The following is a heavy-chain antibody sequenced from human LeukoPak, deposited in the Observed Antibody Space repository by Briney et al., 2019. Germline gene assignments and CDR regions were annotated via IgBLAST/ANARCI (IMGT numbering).Heavy chain of an antibody. V-gene: IGHV6-1*01. CDR1: GYTVSSNTAA. J-gene: IGHJ6*03. D-gene: IGHD6-13*01. Sequence: SQTLSLTCAISGYTVSSNTAAWNWIRVSPSRGLEWLGGTYYRSQWYSDYAVAVKSRITINPDTSKNQFSLQLNSVTPEDTAVYYCARGPQLVGYYYIDVWDKGTTVTVSS. CDR2: TYYRSQWYS. CDR3: ARGPQLVGYYYIDV.